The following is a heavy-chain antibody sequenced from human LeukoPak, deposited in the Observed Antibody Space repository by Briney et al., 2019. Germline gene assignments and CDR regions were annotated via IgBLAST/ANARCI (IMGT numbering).Heavy chain of an antibody. CDR3: ARGGLGSSGWPSRRWFDP. J-gene: IGHJ5*02. V-gene: IGHV1-2*02. CDR2: INPNSSGT. D-gene: IGHD6-19*01. Sequence: ASVKVSCKASGYTFTGYYMHWVRQAPGQGLEWMGWINPNSSGTNYAQKFQGRVTMTRDTSISTAYMELSRLRSDDTAVYYCARGGLGSSGWPSRRWFDPWGQGTLVTVSS. CDR1: GYTFTGYY.